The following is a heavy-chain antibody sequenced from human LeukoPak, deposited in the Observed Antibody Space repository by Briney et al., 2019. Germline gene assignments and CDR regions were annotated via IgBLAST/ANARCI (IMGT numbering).Heavy chain of an antibody. D-gene: IGHD3-22*01. CDR2: IYSDNT. J-gene: IGHJ4*02. V-gene: IGHV3-53*01. CDR3: ARYCYDSSGHYYFDY. Sequence: GGSLRLSCTVSGFTVSSNSMSWVRQAPGKGLEWVSFIYSDNTHYSDSVKGRFTISRDNAKNSLYLQMNSLRAEDTAVYYCARYCYDSSGHYYFDYWGQGTLVTVSS. CDR1: GFTVSSNS.